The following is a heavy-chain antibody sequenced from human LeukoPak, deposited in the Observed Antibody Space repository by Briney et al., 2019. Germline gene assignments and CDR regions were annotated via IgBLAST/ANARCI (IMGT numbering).Heavy chain of an antibody. D-gene: IGHD5-12*01. CDR2: IRYDGSNK. J-gene: IGHJ6*02. Sequence: GGSLRLSCAASGFTFSSYGMHWVRQAPGKGLEWVAFIRYDGSNKYYADSVKGRFTISRDNSKNTLYLQMNSLRAEDTAVYYCLSGYDSYYYVMDVWGQGTTVTVSS. CDR1: GFTFSSYG. V-gene: IGHV3-30*02. CDR3: LSGYDSYYYVMDV.